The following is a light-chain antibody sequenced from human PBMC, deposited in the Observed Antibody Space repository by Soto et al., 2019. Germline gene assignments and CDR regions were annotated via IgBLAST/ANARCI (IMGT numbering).Light chain of an antibody. CDR3: SSYAGSSNV. Sequence: QSALTQPPSASGSPGQSVAISCTGTSRDVGGYNYVSWYQQHPGKAPKLMIYEVNKRPSGVPDRFSGSKSGNTASLTVSGLQAEDDADYYCSSYAGSSNVFGTGTKLTVL. J-gene: IGLJ1*01. CDR1: SRDVGGYNY. V-gene: IGLV2-8*01. CDR2: EVN.